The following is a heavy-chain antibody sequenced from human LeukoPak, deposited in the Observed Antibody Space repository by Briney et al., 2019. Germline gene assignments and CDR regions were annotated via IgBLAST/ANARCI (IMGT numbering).Heavy chain of an antibody. J-gene: IGHJ4*02. D-gene: IGHD1-26*01. V-gene: IGHV3-33*01. CDR1: GFTFSSYS. Sequence: PARTLRLSCAASGFTFSSYSMHWGRQPPPKGQEWEAIIWSDGSNNYHADSVKGRFTISRGNSKSSLCLQMNCLRAEDTAVYYCARGSGSFSGGFDYWGQGTLVTVSS. CDR2: IWSDGSNN. CDR3: ARGSGSFSGGFDY.